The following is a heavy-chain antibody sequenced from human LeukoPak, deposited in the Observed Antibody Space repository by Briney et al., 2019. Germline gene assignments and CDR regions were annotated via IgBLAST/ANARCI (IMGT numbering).Heavy chain of an antibody. D-gene: IGHD3-10*01. CDR1: GGSFSGYY. V-gene: IGHV4-34*01. CDR3: ARRPPGD. J-gene: IGHJ4*02. CDR2: INHSGST. Sequence: SETLSLTCAVYGGSFSGYYWSWIRQPPGKGLEWIGEINHSGSTNYNSSLKSRVTISVDTSKNQFSLKLSSATAADTAVYYCARRPPGDWGQGTLVTVSS.